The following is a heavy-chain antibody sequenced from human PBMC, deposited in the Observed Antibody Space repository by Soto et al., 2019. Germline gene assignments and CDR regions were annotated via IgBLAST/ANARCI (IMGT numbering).Heavy chain of an antibody. Sequence: ASVKVSCKASGGTFSSYAISWVRQAPGQGLEWMGGIIPIFGTANYAQKFQGRVTITADESTSTAYMELSSLRSEDTAVYYCARDTSGIAVAGTWVTPYYFDYWGQGTLVTVSS. V-gene: IGHV1-69*13. CDR2: IIPIFGTA. D-gene: IGHD6-19*01. CDR1: GGTFSSYA. CDR3: ARDTSGIAVAGTWVTPYYFDY. J-gene: IGHJ4*02.